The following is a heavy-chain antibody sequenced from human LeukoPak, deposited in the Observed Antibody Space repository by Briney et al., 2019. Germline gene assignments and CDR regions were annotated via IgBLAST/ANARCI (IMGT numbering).Heavy chain of an antibody. CDR1: GFTFSSYE. D-gene: IGHD6-13*01. J-gene: IGHJ6*03. CDR3: ARVEIGSSWFYYYYMDV. V-gene: IGHV3-48*03. Sequence: GSLRLSCAASGFTFSSYEMNWVRQAPGKGLEWVSYISSSGSTIYYADSVKGRFTISRDNAKNSLYLQMNSLRAEDTAVYYCARVEIGSSWFYYYYMDVWGKGTTVTVSS. CDR2: ISSSGSTI.